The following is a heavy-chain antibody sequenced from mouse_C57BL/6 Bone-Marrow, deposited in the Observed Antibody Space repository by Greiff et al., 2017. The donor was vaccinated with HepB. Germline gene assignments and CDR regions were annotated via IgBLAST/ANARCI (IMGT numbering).Heavy chain of an antibody. V-gene: IGHV7-1*01. D-gene: IGHD1-1*01. CDR1: GFTFSDFY. Sequence: EVQLVESGGGLVQSGRSLRLSCATSGFTFSDFYMEWVRQAPGKGLEWIAASRNKANDYTTEYSASVKGRFIVSRDTSHSILYLQMNALRAEDTASYYCARDADYYGSFDYWGQGTTLTVSS. CDR2: SRNKANDYTT. CDR3: ARDADYYGSFDY. J-gene: IGHJ2*01.